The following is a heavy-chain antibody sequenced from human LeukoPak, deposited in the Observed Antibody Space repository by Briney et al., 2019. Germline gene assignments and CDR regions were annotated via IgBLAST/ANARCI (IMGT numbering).Heavy chain of an antibody. CDR2: ISSSSSTI. V-gene: IGHV3-48*04. J-gene: IGHJ4*02. Sequence: GGSLRLSCAASGFTFSSYSMNWVRQAPGKGLEWVSYISSSSSTIYYADSVKGRFTISRDNAKNSLYLQMNSLRAEDTAVYYCMYSGSSGRMTWDYFDYWGQGTLVTVSS. CDR1: GFTFSSYS. CDR3: MYSGSSGRMTWDYFDY. D-gene: IGHD6-19*01.